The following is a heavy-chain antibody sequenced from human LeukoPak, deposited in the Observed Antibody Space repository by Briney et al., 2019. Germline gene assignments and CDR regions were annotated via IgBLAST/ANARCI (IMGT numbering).Heavy chain of an antibody. Sequence: PGGSLRLSCAASGFTFDDYAMHWVRQAPGKGLEWVSGISWNSGSIGYADSVKGRFTISRDNAKNSLYLQMNSLRAEDTALYYCAKGCYQWLVEVDFDYWGQGTLVTVSS. D-gene: IGHD6-19*01. V-gene: IGHV3-9*01. CDR2: ISWNSGSI. J-gene: IGHJ4*02. CDR3: AKGCYQWLVEVDFDY. CDR1: GFTFDDYA.